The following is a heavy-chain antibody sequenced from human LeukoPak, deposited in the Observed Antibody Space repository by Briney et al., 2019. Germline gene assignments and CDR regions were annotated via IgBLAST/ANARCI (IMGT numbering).Heavy chain of an antibody. V-gene: IGHV4-34*01. J-gene: IGHJ5*02. D-gene: IGHD2-2*01. CDR2: INARGDT. CDR1: GWSFNDYY. CDR3: ARGQVPAARGYNWFAP. Sequence: PSETLSLTCAVYGWSFNDYYWNWIRQPPGKGLEWIGEINARGDTNYNPSLKSRVTIPVDTSKKQFSLRLTSMIAADTALYYCARGQVPAARGYNWFAPWAKETLVTVSS.